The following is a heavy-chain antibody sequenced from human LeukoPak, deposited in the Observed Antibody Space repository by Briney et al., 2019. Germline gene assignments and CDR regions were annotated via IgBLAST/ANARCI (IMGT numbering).Heavy chain of an antibody. CDR1: GFTFTNYA. Sequence: PGGSLRLSCAGSGFTFTNYALSWVRQAPGKGLEWVSGISGGGIHTYYADSVKGRFTISRDNSKNTLYLKMNSLRAEDTAVYYCAKDFYGSGRDYDYDAFDVWGQGTMVTVSS. CDR2: ISGGGIHT. D-gene: IGHD3-10*01. V-gene: IGHV3-23*01. J-gene: IGHJ3*01. CDR3: AKDFYGSGRDYDYDAFDV.